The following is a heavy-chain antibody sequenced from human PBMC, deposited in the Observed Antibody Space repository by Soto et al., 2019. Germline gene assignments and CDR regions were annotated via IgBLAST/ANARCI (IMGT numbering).Heavy chain of an antibody. CDR3: ARQKNSAAAGGGAFDI. D-gene: IGHD6-13*01. CDR2: IYPGDSDT. V-gene: IGHV5-51*01. Sequence: GESLKISCKGSGYSFTSYWIGWVRQMPGKGLEWMGIIYPGDSDTRYSPSFQGQVTISADKSISTAYLQWSSLKASDTAMYYCARQKNSAAAGGGAFDIWGQGTMVTVSS. J-gene: IGHJ3*02. CDR1: GYSFTSYW.